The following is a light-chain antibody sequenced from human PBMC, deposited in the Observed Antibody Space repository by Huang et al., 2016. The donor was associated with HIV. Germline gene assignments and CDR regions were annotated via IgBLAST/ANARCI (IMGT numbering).Light chain of an antibody. CDR2: GAS. V-gene: IGKV3-15*01. J-gene: IGKJ2*01. CDR1: QSVGSK. CDR3: LQYNNWPYT. Sequence: DTVMTQTPATLSVSPGARATLSCRASQSVGSKLAWFQQKPGQAPRLLIHGASTRATGIPARFSGSGSGTEFTLTISSLQSEDFAVYYCLQYNNWPYTFGQGTKLEIK.